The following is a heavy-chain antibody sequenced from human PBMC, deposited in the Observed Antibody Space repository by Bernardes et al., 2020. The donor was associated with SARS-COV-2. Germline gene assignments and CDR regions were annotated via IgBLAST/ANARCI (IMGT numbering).Heavy chain of an antibody. Sequence: GSLRLCCGACGFTLSNCSMNWVHKAPGKGLEWISYISSSSRTMYHADSVKGRFTISRDNSKNTLYLQMNSLRAEDTAVYYCARDPLSPYERAFDIWGQGTMVTVSS. CDR2: ISSSSRTM. D-gene: IGHD3-16*01. J-gene: IGHJ3*02. V-gene: IGHV3-48*01. CDR1: GFTLSNCS. CDR3: ARDPLSPYERAFDI.